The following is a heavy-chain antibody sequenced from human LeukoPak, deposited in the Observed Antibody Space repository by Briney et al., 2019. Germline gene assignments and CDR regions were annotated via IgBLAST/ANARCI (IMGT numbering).Heavy chain of an antibody. J-gene: IGHJ4*02. D-gene: IGHD6-13*01. Sequence: SETLSLTCIVSGGSISGYYWSWIRQPPGKGLEWIGYIYYSGSTNYNPSLKSRVTISVDTSKNQFSLKLSSVTAADTAVYYCARGPGIAADDVGYWGQGTLVTVSS. CDR2: IYYSGST. CDR3: ARGPGIAADDVGY. CDR1: GGSISGYY. V-gene: IGHV4-59*01.